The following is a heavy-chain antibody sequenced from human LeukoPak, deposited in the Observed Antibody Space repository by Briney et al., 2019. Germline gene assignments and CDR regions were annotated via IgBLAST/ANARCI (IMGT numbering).Heavy chain of an antibody. D-gene: IGHD6-13*01. J-gene: IGHJ4*02. V-gene: IGHV4-61*02. CDR2: IYTSGST. CDR1: GGSISSGSYY. Sequence: SQTLSLTCTVSGGSISSGSYYWSWIRQPAGKGLEWIGRIYTSGSTNYNPSLKSRVTISVDTSKNQFSLKLSSVTAADTAVYYCARGISSWYGPYYFDYWGQGTLVTVSS. CDR3: ARGISSWYGPYYFDY.